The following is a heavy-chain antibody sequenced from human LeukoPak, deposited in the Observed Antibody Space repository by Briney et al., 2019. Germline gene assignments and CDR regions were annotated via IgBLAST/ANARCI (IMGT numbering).Heavy chain of an antibody. CDR2: IYNSGGT. CDR3: ARAISSGYLRGWFDP. D-gene: IGHD3-22*01. J-gene: IGHJ5*02. V-gene: IGHV4-59*01. CDR1: GGFITSSFY. Sequence: SEALSLTCTVSGGFITSSFYWSWIRQSPGKGLEWIGYIYNSGGTKYNPSLKSRLTISVDTSKNQFSLNLSSVTAADTAVYYCARAISSGYLRGWFDPWGQGTLVTVSS.